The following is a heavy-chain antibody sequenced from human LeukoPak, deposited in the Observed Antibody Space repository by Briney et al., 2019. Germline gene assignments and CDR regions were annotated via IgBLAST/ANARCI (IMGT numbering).Heavy chain of an antibody. CDR2: IYYSGST. J-gene: IGHJ3*02. CDR1: GGSISSSSYY. D-gene: IGHD1-26*01. CDR3: AGDPGGGSPHSAFDI. Sequence: SETLSLTCTVSGGSISSSSYYWGWIRQPPGKGLEWIGSIYYSGSTYYNPSLKSRVTISVDTSKNQFSLKLSSVTAADTAVYYCAGDPGGGSPHSAFDIWGQGTMVTVSS. V-gene: IGHV4-39*07.